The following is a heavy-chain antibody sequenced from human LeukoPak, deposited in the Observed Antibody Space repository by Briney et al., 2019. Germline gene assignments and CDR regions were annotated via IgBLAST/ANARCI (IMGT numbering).Heavy chain of an antibody. Sequence: PGGSLRLSCAGSGFTFIGYAMSWVRQAPGRGLEWVSTISGGGANIFYVDSVKGRFTISRDNAKNSLYLQMNSLRAEDMALYYCAKGGYCSSTSCYFDYWGQGTLVTVSS. V-gene: IGHV3-23*01. CDR2: ISGGGANI. D-gene: IGHD2-2*01. CDR3: AKGGYCSSTSCYFDY. CDR1: GFTFIGYA. J-gene: IGHJ4*02.